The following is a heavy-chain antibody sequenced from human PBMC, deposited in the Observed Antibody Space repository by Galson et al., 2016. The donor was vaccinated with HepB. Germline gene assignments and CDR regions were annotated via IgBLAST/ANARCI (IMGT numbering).Heavy chain of an antibody. D-gene: IGHD6-13*01. J-gene: IGHJ4*02. V-gene: IGHV3-74*01. CDR2: IEPDGSRP. CDR1: GFTFTHHQ. Sequence: SLRLSCAVSGFTFTHHQMHWVRQAPGKGLVWVSRIEPDGSRPIYADSVKGRFTISRDNAENKLYLQMNSLRADDTAVYYCAKDKRGHSSAWYWYFDYWGPGTLVSVSS. CDR3: AKDKRGHSSAWYWYFDY.